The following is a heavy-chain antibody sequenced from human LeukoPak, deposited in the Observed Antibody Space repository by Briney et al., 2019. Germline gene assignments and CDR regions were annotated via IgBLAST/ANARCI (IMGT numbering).Heavy chain of an antibody. J-gene: IGHJ5*02. CDR2: INTNTGNP. CDR1: GYTFTSYA. CDR3: ARWLAYSSSSFRVRWFDP. D-gene: IGHD6-6*01. V-gene: IGHV7-4-1*02. Sequence: GASVKVSCKASGYTFTSYAMNWVRQAPGQGLEWMGWINTNTGNPTFAQGFTGRFVFSLDTSVSTAYLQISSLKAEDTAVYYCARWLAYSSSSFRVRWFDPWGQGTLVTVSS.